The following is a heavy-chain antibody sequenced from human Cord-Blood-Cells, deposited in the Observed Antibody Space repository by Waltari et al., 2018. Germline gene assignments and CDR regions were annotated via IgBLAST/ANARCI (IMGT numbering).Heavy chain of an antibody. D-gene: IGHD4-17*01. Sequence: QVQLQQWGAGLLKPSETLSLTCAVYGGSFSGYYWSWIRQPPGKGLEGIGEINHSGSTNYNPSLKSRVTISVDTSKNQFSLKLSSVTAADTAVYYCAMTVTTTDAFDIWGQGTMVTVSS. CDR3: AMTVTTTDAFDI. CDR1: GGSFSGYY. V-gene: IGHV4-34*01. J-gene: IGHJ3*02. CDR2: INHSGST.